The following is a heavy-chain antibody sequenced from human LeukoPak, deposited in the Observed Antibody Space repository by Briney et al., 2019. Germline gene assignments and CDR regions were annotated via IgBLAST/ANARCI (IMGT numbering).Heavy chain of an antibody. CDR1: GFTFSSYG. CDR3: ARDWGLDY. Sequence: PGGSLRLSCAASGFTFSSYGMHWVRQAPGKGLEWVAVIWYDGSNKYYVDSVKGRFTISRDNAKNSLSLQMNSLRVEDTAVYYCARDWGLDYWGQGTLVTVSS. D-gene: IGHD3-16*01. CDR2: IWYDGSNK. J-gene: IGHJ4*02. V-gene: IGHV3-33*01.